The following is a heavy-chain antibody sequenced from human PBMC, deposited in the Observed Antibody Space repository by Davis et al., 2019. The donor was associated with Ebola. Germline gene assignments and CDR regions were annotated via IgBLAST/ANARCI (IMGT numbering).Heavy chain of an antibody. CDR1: GFSFNIYA. D-gene: IGHD2/OR15-2a*01. Sequence: PGGSLTLSCAASGFSFNIYAMNWVRQAPGKGLEWVSAVSARGDATYYADSVRGRFTISRATSKNTLFLQLNSLRADDTAVYYCAFTPGKIAYYNYYMDVWGEGTTVTVSS. J-gene: IGHJ6*03. CDR3: AFTPGKIAYYNYYMDV. V-gene: IGHV3-23*01. CDR2: VSARGDAT.